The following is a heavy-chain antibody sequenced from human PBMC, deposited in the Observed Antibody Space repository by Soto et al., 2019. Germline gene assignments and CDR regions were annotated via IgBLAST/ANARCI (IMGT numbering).Heavy chain of an antibody. CDR3: ARASVESDKTFDY. Sequence: SETLSLTCTFSGCSISSGGYYWSWIRPHPGKGLEWIGYIYYSGSTYYNPSLKSRVTISVDTSKNQFSLKLSSVTAADTAVYYCARASVESDKTFDYWGQGTLVTVSS. CDR1: GCSISSGGYY. V-gene: IGHV4-31*03. J-gene: IGHJ4*02. D-gene: IGHD3-3*01. CDR2: IYYSGST.